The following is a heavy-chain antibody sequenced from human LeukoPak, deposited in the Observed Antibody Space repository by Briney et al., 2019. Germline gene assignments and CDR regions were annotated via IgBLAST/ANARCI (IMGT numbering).Heavy chain of an antibody. Sequence: GASVKVSCKASGYIFTNYAIHWVRQAPGQRLEWMGWINAGNGNTKYSQKFQGRVTITRDTSASTAYMELSSLRSEDTAVYYCVRDVYLCYGMDVWGQGTTVTVSS. V-gene: IGHV1-3*01. J-gene: IGHJ6*02. CDR2: INAGNGNT. CDR3: VRDVYLCYGMDV. CDR1: GYIFTNYA. D-gene: IGHD1-20*01.